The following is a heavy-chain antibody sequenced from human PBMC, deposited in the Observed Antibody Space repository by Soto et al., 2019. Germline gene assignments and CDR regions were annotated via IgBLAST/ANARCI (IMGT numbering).Heavy chain of an antibody. CDR1: GFSLTSNEMR. J-gene: IGHJ4*02. Sequence: SGPTLVNPTQTLTLTCTFSGFSLTSNEMRVTWIRQPPGKALEWLARIDWDGEKFYSSSLRTRLTISKDSSKNQVVLTMTNMDPVDTATYYCARTTNTGTDYWGQGTLVTVSS. V-gene: IGHV2-70*04. CDR3: ARTTNTGTDY. D-gene: IGHD1-1*01. CDR2: IDWDGEK.